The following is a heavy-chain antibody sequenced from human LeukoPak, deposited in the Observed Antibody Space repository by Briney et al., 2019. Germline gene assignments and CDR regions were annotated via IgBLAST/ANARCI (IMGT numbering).Heavy chain of an antibody. D-gene: IGHD3-10*01. CDR1: GYSISRGYY. Sequence: SETLSLTCNVSGYSISRGYYWGWIRQPPGKGLEWIGSVHHTGSTYYNPSLRSRVSISVDKSTNHISLEVTSVTAADTAVYYCARDWGFGDSEDWFDPWGPGTLVTVSS. V-gene: IGHV4-38-2*02. CDR2: VHHTGST. CDR3: ARDWGFGDSEDWFDP. J-gene: IGHJ5*02.